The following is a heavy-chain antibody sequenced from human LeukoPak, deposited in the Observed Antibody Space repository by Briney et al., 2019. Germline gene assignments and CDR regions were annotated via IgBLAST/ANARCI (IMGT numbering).Heavy chain of an antibody. CDR3: VVVPVEAGSYYMDV. J-gene: IGHJ6*03. CDR1: GFTFDDYG. CDR2: INWNGGST. V-gene: IGHV3-20*04. D-gene: IGHD2-2*01. Sequence: GGSLRLSCAASGFTFDDYGMSWVRQAPGKGLEWVSGINWNGGSTGYADSVKGRFTISRDNAKNSLYLQMNSLRAEDTALYYWVVVPVEAGSYYMDVWGKGTTVTVSS.